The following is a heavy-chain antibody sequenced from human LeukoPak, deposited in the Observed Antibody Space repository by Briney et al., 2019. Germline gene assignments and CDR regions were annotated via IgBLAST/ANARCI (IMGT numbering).Heavy chain of an antibody. CDR2: IFDTGST. Sequence: SETLSLTCTVSGGSISSYYWSWIRQPPGKGLEWIGYIFDTGSTNYNPSLKSRVTISIDTSKDQFSLRLSSVTAADTAVYYCARHGDGYSFDYWGQGTLVTVSS. CDR1: GGSISSYY. CDR3: ARHGDGYSFDY. V-gene: IGHV4-59*08. J-gene: IGHJ4*02. D-gene: IGHD5-24*01.